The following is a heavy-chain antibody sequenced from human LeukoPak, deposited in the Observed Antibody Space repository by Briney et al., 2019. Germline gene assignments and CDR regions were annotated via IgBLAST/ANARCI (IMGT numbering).Heavy chain of an antibody. CDR1: GYTFTSYD. CDR3: AREWGYCSSTSCPPWFDP. J-gene: IGHJ5*02. D-gene: IGHD2-2*01. CDR2: INPNSGGT. Sequence: GASVKVSCKASGYTFTSYDINWVRQAPGQGLEWMGWINPNSGGTNYAQKFQGRVTMTRDTSISTAYMELSRLRSDDTAVYYCAREWGYCSSTSCPPWFDPWGQGTLVSVSS. V-gene: IGHV1-2*02.